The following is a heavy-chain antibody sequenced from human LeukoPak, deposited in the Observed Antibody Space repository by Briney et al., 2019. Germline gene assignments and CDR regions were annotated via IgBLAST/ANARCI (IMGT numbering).Heavy chain of an antibody. D-gene: IGHD6-13*01. CDR3: AREMEIAGTSDY. CDR1: GGTFSSYA. CDR2: IIPIFGTA. V-gene: IGHV1-69*13. Sequence: SVKVSCKASGGTFSSYAISWVRQAPGQGLEWMGGIIPIFGTANYAQKFQGRVTITADESTGTAYMELSSLRSDDTAVYYCAREMEIAGTSDYWGQGTLVTVSS. J-gene: IGHJ4*02.